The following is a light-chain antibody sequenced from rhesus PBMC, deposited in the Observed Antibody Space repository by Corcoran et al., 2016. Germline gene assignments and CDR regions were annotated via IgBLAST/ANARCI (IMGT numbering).Light chain of an antibody. Sequence: DIQMTQSPSSLSASVGDRVTITCRASQGINNYLIWYKQKPGKAPTPLIYYASSLETGVPSRFRGSRSGTDYTRPISSLQPEDIATYYCQQYNNSPYSFGQGTKVEIK. V-gene: IGKV1-66*01. CDR3: QQYNNSPYS. J-gene: IGKJ2*01. CDR1: QGINNY. CDR2: YAS.